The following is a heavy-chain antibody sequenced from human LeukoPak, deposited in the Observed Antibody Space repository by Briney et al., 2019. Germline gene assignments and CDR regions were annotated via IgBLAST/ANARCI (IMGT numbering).Heavy chain of an antibody. Sequence: GGSLRLSCAASGFTFSSYSMNWVRQAPGKGLEWVSSISSSSSYIYYADSVKGRFTISRDNAKNSLYLQMNSLRAEDTAVYYCARDLRGVAVAGTADYWGQGTLVTVSS. J-gene: IGHJ4*02. CDR2: ISSSSSYI. D-gene: IGHD6-19*01. V-gene: IGHV3-21*01. CDR3: ARDLRGVAVAGTADY. CDR1: GFTFSSYS.